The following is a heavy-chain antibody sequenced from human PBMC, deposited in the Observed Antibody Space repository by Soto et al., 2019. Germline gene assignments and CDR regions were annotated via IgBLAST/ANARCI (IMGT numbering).Heavy chain of an antibody. V-gene: IGHV3-66*01. Sequence: GVSLRLSCAASGFTVSSNYMSWVRQAPGKGLEWVSVIYSGGSTYYADSVKGRFTISRDNSKNTLYLQMNSLRAEDTAVYYCARGSYLGIYDYWGQGTLVTVSS. D-gene: IGHD7-27*01. CDR1: GFTVSSNY. CDR3: ARGSYLGIYDY. CDR2: IYSGGST. J-gene: IGHJ4*02.